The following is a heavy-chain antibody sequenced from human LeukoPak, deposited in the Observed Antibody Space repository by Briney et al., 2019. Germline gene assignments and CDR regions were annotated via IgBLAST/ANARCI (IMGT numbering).Heavy chain of an antibody. J-gene: IGHJ4*02. CDR2: IYYSGST. V-gene: IGHV4-59*08. CDR3: ARHGYYYDSSGPLGQTFDY. D-gene: IGHD3-22*01. CDR1: GGSISSYY. Sequence: SETLSLTCTVSGGSISSYYWSWIRQPPGKGLEWIGYIYYSGSTNYNPSLKSRVTISVDTSKNQFSLKLSSVTAADTAVYYCARHGYYYDSSGPLGQTFDYWGQGTLVTVSS.